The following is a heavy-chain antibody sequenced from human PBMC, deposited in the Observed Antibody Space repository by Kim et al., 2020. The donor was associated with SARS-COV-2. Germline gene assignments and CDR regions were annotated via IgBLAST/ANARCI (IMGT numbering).Heavy chain of an antibody. CDR1: GYSFTSYY. CDR2: IYPGDSHT. D-gene: IGHD4-17*01. J-gene: IGHJ6*01. CDR3: RTLDYGDYGPILRNAGM. Sequence: GESLKISCKGSGYSFTSYYIGWVRQMPGKGLEWMGIIYPGDSHTRYCPSFQGQVTISADKSSRPAYLQWSGLKPPETALFSLRTLDYGDYGPILRNAGM. V-gene: IGHV5-51*01.